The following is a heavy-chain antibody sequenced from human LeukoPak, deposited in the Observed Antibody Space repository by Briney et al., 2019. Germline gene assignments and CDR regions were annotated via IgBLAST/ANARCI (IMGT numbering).Heavy chain of an antibody. CDR2: IIPIFGTA. CDR3: ARVLLTRVPPYYYYMGV. CDR1: GGTFSSYA. V-gene: IGHV1-69*06. D-gene: IGHD1-14*01. J-gene: IGHJ6*03. Sequence: SVKVSCKASGGTFSSYAISWVRQAPGQGLEWMGGIIPIFGTANYAQKFQGRVTITADKSTSTAYMELSSLRSEDTAVYYCARVLLTRVPPYYYYMGVWGKGTTVTVSS.